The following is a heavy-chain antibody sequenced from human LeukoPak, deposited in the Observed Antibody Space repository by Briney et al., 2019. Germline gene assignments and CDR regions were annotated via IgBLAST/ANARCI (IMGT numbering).Heavy chain of an antibody. CDR2: IIPISGTA. J-gene: IGHJ6*03. V-gene: IGHV1-69*13. CDR1: GGTFSSYA. D-gene: IGHD6-6*01. CDR3: ARVFSSSSWDYYYYMDV. Sequence: ASVKVSCKASGGTFSSYAISWVRQAPGQGLEWMGGIIPISGTANYAQKFQGRVTITADESTSTAYMELSSLRSEDTAVYYCARVFSSSSWDYYYYMDVWGKGTTVTVSS.